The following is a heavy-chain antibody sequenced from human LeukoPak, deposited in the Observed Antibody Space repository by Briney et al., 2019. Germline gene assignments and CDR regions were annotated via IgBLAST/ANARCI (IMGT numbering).Heavy chain of an antibody. CDR3: ARRGSGYCIDY. V-gene: IGHV4-38-2*01. Sequence: SETLSLTCAVSGYSISSGYYWGWIRQPPGKGLERIGSIYHSGSTYYNPSLKSRVTISVDTSKNQFSLKLTSVTAADTAVYYCARRGSGYCIDYWGQGTLVTVSS. CDR1: GYSISSGYY. D-gene: IGHD3-3*01. CDR2: IYHSGST. J-gene: IGHJ4*02.